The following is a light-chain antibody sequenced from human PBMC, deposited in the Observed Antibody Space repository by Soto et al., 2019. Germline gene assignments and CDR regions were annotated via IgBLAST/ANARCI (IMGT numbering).Light chain of an antibody. J-gene: IGKJ1*01. CDR3: QQYYSYRRS. Sequence: DIQMTQSPSTLSASVGDRVTITCRASQSISSWLAWYQQKPGKAPKLLIYKASSLESGVPSWFSGSGSGTEFTLAISSLQPDDFATYYGQQYYSYRRSFGQGTKVEIK. V-gene: IGKV1-5*03. CDR2: KAS. CDR1: QSISSW.